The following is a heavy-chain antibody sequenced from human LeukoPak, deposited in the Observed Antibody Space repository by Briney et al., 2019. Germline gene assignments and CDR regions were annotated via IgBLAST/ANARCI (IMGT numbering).Heavy chain of an antibody. D-gene: IGHD2-21*01. CDR1: GFTFSSYG. J-gene: IGHJ4*02. Sequence: GSLRLSCAASGFTFSSYGMHWVRQAPGKGLEWVAVISYDGSNKYYADSVKGRFTISRDNSKNTLYLQMNSLRAEDTAVYYCAKDIHLLRALDYWGQGTLVTVSS. V-gene: IGHV3-30*18. CDR3: AKDIHLLRALDY. CDR2: ISYDGSNK.